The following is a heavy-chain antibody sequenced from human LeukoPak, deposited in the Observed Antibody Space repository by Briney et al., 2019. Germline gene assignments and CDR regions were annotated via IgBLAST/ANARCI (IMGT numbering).Heavy chain of an antibody. J-gene: IGHJ4*02. D-gene: IGHD4/OR15-4a*01. CDR2: ISGSGGST. Sequence: GGSLRLSCEASGFSFSIYGMSWVRQAPGKGLEWVSAISGSGGSTYYADSVKGRFTISRDNGKNSLYLQMNSLRAEDTAVYYCARRAGAYSHPYDYWGQGTLVTVSS. CDR3: ARRAGAYSHPYDY. CDR1: GFSFSIYG. V-gene: IGHV3-23*01.